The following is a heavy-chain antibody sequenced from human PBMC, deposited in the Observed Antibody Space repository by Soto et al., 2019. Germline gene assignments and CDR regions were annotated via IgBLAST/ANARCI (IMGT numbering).Heavy chain of an antibody. V-gene: IGHV3-23*01. J-gene: IGHJ4*01. CDR1: GFTFSSYA. CDR3: AHDHRTTARQLGYFDY. CDR2: VGGSGSST. Sequence: EVQLLESGGGLVQPGGSLRLSCAASGFTFSSYAMSWVRQAPGKGLEWVSAVGGSGSSTYDAVSVKGRITIARDNSKNLLYLEMNSLRAEDTAVYYCAHDHRTTARQLGYFDYWGHGTLFTDSS. D-gene: IGHD1-7*01.